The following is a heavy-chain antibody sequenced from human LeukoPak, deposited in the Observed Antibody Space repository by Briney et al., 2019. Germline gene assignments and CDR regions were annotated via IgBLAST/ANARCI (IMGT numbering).Heavy chain of an antibody. J-gene: IGHJ4*02. CDR3: ARDIRRSWELDY. V-gene: IGHV4-59*01. CDR1: GDSISSNY. CDR2: IYNSGST. Sequence: ASETLSLTCAVSGDSISSNYWSWIRQPPGEGLEWIGYIYNSGSTNYNPSLKSRVTISVDTSKNQFSLKLSSVTAADTAVYYCARDIRRSWELDYWGQGTLVTVSS. D-gene: IGHD1-26*01.